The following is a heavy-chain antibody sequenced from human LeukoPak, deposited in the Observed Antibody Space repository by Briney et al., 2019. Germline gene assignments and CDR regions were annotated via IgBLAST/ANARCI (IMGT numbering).Heavy chain of an antibody. V-gene: IGHV3-9*01. CDR2: ISWNSGSI. CDR3: GKEGGAGLDY. Sequence: GGSLRLSCAASGFTLDDYGMHWVRQAPGKGLEWVSGISWNSGSIGYADSVKGRFTISRDNAKNSLYLQMNSLRPEDTALYYCGKEGGAGLDYWGQGTLVTVSS. D-gene: IGHD6-19*01. J-gene: IGHJ4*02. CDR1: GFTLDDYG.